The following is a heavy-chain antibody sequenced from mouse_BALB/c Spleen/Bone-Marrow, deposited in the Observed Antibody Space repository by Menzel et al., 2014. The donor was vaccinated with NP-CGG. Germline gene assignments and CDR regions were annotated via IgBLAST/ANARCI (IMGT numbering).Heavy chain of an antibody. CDR1: GFTFSAYS. D-gene: IGHD2-4*01. J-gene: IGHJ2*01. V-gene: IGHV5-6-4*01. Sequence: EVKLVESGGGLVKPGGSLKLSCAASGFTFSAYSMSWVRQTPEKRLEWVATISSGGHDTFYPDSVKGRFTISRDNAKNTLYLQMSSLKSEDAAMYYCSKDRGYDYSYYFDYWGQGTPLTVSS. CDR3: SKDRGYDYSYYFDY. CDR2: ISSGGHDT.